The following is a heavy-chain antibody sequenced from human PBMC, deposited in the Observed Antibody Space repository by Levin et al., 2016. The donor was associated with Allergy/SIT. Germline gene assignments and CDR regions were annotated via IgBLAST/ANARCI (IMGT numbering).Heavy chain of an antibody. Sequence: ASVKVSCKASGGPFNTYAISWVRQAPGQGLEWMGGIMPIFGTAKYAQTFEGRVTITADESTSTAYMELSSLRSEDTAIYYCASAPRGDYDRDYWGQGTLVTVSS. CDR2: IMPIFGTA. D-gene: IGHD4-17*01. V-gene: IGHV1-69*13. CDR1: GGPFNTYA. J-gene: IGHJ4*02. CDR3: ASAPRGDYDRDY.